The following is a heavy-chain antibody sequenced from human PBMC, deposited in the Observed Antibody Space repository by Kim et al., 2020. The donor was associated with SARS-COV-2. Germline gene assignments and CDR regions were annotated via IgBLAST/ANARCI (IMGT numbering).Heavy chain of an antibody. CDR3: ARDLYYYDSSDYYFIDY. J-gene: IGHJ4*02. CDR1: GFTFSSYA. D-gene: IGHD3-22*01. CDR2: ISYDGSNK. V-gene: IGHV3-30*04. Sequence: GGSLRLSCAASGFTFSSYAMHWVRQAPGKGLEWVAVISYDGSNKYYADSVKGRFTISRDNSKNTLYLQMNSLRAEDTAVYYCARDLYYYDSSDYYFIDYWGQGTLVTVSS.